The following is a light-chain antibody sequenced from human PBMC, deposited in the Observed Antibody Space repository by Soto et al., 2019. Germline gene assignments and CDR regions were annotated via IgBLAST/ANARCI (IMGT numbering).Light chain of an antibody. J-gene: IGLJ2*01. CDR1: SSNIGRNT. V-gene: IGLV1-44*01. Sequence: QSVLTQPPSASGTPGQRVTISCSGSSSNIGRNTVIWYQHLPGTAPKLLIYGNNQRPSGVPDRFSGSKSGTSGSLGISGLQSEDEAHYYCAAWDDSLNGHVVFGGGTKVTVL. CDR3: AAWDDSLNGHVV. CDR2: GNN.